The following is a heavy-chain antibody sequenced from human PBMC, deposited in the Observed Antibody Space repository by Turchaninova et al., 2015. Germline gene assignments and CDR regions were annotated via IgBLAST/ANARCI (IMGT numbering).Heavy chain of an antibody. D-gene: IGHD6-13*01. Sequence: QVQLVQSGAEVKKPGASVKVSCKASGYTFTGCSIHWVRQAPGQGLEWLGWINPDTGGTNYAQKVQDWATLTRDTSISTAYMELSRLTSDHTAVYYCARVRSYSNTWYYFDSWGQGTLITVSS. J-gene: IGHJ4*02. CDR3: ARVRSYSNTWYYFDS. CDR1: GYTFTGCS. CDR2: INPDTGGT. V-gene: IGHV1-2*04.